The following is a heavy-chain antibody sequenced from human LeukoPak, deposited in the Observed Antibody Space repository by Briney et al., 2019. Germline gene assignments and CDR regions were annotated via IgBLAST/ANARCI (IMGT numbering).Heavy chain of an antibody. D-gene: IGHD2-8*01. J-gene: IGHJ4*02. V-gene: IGHV1-18*01. CDR3: ARGQSMYY. CDR1: GYTFNNFV. CDR2: ISPHTYAT. Sequence: ASVTVSCKASGYTFNNFVSSWVRQAPGQGLEWVGWISPHTYATRYAEKVQGRVSMTTDTSTTTVYMELRSLTSDDTAVYFCARGQSMYYWGQGTPVTVSS.